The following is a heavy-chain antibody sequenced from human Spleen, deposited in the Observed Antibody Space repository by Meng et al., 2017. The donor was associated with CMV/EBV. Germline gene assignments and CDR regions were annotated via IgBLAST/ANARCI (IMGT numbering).Heavy chain of an antibody. D-gene: IGHD2-15*01. V-gene: IGHV1-69*04. CDR1: GYTFTSYD. J-gene: IGHJ4*02. CDR3: ARGRVKDYPLTF. Sequence: SVKVSCKASGYTFTSYDINWVRQAPGQGLEWMGRVIPFAGLTNYGQKFQGRVTIIADTSTSTAYMEISSLSSEDTAIYYCARGRVKDYPLTFWGQGTLVTVSS. CDR2: VIPFAGLT.